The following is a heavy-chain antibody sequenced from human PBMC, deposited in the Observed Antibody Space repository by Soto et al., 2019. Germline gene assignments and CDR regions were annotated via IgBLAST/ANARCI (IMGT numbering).Heavy chain of an antibody. J-gene: IGHJ4*02. CDR2: IIPIFGTA. V-gene: IGHV1-69*13. D-gene: IGHD6-19*01. CDR3: ARDRQVAGTVFDY. CDR1: GGTFSSYA. Sequence: SVKVSCKASGGTFSSYAISWVRQAPGQGLEWMGGIIPIFGTANYAQKFQGRVTITADESTSTAYMELSSLRSEDTAVYYCARDRQVAGTVFDYWGQGTLVTVSS.